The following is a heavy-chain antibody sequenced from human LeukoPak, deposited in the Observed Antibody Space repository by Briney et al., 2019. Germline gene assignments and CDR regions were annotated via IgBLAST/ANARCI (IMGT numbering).Heavy chain of an antibody. CDR1: GGSYSGYY. D-gene: IGHD3-10*01. V-gene: IGHV4-34*01. CDR3: ARGLGSGSYYNAY. CDR2: INRGGNT. J-gene: IGHJ4*02. Sequence: PSETLSLTCAVYGGSYSGYYWGWIRHPPTKGLEWIGEINRGGNTGYNPSLKSRVTISVDTSKNHFSLKLSSVTAADTAVYYCARGLGSGSYYNAYWGQGTLVTVSS.